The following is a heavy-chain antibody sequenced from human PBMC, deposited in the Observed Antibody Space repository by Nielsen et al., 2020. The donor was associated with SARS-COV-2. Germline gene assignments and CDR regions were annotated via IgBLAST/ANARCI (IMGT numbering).Heavy chain of an antibody. CDR3: ARVNPTSGSWFDAFDI. Sequence: GESLKISCAASGFTFSDSSMNWVRQASGKGLEWLGRIRSKANDYATEYPASVKGRFIISRDESKNTAYLLMNSLKIDDTAVYYCARVNPTSGSWFDAFDIWGQGTLVTVSS. CDR2: IRSKANDYAT. CDR1: GFTFSDSS. J-gene: IGHJ3*02. V-gene: IGHV3-73*01. D-gene: IGHD1-26*01.